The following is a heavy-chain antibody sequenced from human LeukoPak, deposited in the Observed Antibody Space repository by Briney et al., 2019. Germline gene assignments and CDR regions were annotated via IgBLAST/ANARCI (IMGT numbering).Heavy chain of an antibody. Sequence: GGSLRLSCAASGFTFSSYWMTWIRQAPGKGLEWVANIKGDESAKYYVDSVKGRFTISRDNAYNSLYLQMNSLRAEDTAVYYCARDRIAAAGTDYDYWGQGALVTVSS. CDR2: IKGDESAK. CDR3: ARDRIAAAGTDYDY. J-gene: IGHJ4*02. CDR1: GFTFSSYW. D-gene: IGHD6-13*01. V-gene: IGHV3-7*01.